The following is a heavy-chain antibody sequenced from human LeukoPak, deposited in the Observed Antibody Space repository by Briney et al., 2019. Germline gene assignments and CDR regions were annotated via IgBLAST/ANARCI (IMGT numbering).Heavy chain of an antibody. D-gene: IGHD3-22*01. CDR2: IYPGDSDT. J-gene: IGHJ4*02. V-gene: IGHV5-51*01. CDR1: GYSFTSYW. CDR3: ARHFTASSGYYYFRWLDSHPESYVDY. Sequence: GESLKISCKGSGYSFTSYWIGWVRQMPGKGLEWMGIIYPGDSDTRYSPSFQGQVTISADKSISTAYLQWSSLKASDTAMYYCARHFTASSGYYYFRWLDSHPESYVDYWGQGTLVTVSS.